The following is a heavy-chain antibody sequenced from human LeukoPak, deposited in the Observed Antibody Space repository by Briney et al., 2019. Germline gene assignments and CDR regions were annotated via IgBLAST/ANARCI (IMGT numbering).Heavy chain of an antibody. CDR3: TTLFLPG. Sequence: PGGSLRLSCAASGFTFSNAWMSWVRQAPGKGLEWVGRIKSKTDGETTDYAAPVKGRFTISRDDSKNTLYLQMNSLRTEDTAVYYCTTLFLPGWGKGTLVTVS. CDR2: IKSKTDGETT. CDR1: GFTFSNAW. V-gene: IGHV3-15*01. J-gene: IGHJ4*02. D-gene: IGHD1-14*01.